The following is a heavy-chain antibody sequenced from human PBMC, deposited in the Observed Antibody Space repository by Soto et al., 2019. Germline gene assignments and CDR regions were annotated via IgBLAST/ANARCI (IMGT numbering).Heavy chain of an antibody. D-gene: IGHD3-10*01. Sequence: PSETLSLTCTVSGCSISSGGYYWSWIRKHPGKGLEWIGYIYYSGSTYYNPSLKSRVTISVDTSKNQFSLKLSSVTAADTAVYYCARGVTMVRGVIHTPYFDYWGQGTLVTVSS. J-gene: IGHJ4*02. V-gene: IGHV4-31*03. CDR1: GCSISSGGYY. CDR3: ARGVTMVRGVIHTPYFDY. CDR2: IYYSGST.